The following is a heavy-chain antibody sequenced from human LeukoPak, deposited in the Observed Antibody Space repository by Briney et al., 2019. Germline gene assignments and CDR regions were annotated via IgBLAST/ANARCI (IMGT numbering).Heavy chain of an antibody. Sequence: PGGSLRLSCAASGFTFSSYGMNWVRQAPGKGLEWVSYIGSSGSTIYYADSVKGRFTISRDNAKNSLYLQMNSLRDEDTAVYYCARDRYYGSGSYQNAGGCFESWGQGTLVTVSS. CDR2: IGSSGSTI. CDR3: ARDRYYGSGSYQNAGGCFES. V-gene: IGHV3-48*02. D-gene: IGHD3-10*01. CDR1: GFTFSSYG. J-gene: IGHJ4*02.